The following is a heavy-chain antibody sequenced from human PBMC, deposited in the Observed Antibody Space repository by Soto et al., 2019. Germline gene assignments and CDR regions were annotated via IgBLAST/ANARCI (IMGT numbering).Heavy chain of an antibody. V-gene: IGHV3-30*18. Sequence: QVQLVESGGGVVQPGRSQRLSCAASGFTFSNYDMHWVRQAPGKGLEWVAVISYDGSKEYYADSVKGRFTISRDNSKNMLYLQMNSLGGDVTAVYYCANDDLDVKVGSRAVVGCLVCDYLGQGTLVTVSS. CDR2: ISYDGSKE. D-gene: IGHD3-22*01. CDR3: ANDDLDVKVGSRAVVGCLVCDY. CDR1: GFTFSNYD. J-gene: IGHJ4*02.